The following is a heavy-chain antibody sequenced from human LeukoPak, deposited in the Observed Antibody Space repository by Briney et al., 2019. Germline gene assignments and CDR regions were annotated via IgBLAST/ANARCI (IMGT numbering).Heavy chain of an antibody. J-gene: IGHJ4*02. CDR3: AKIDFDSSGYYPKLLDY. CDR1: GFTFISYA. Sequence: GSLRLSCAASGFTFISYAMSWVRQAPGKGLEWVSTISGGGGSAYYADSVKGRFTISRDNSKNTLYLQMNSLRAEDTAVYYCAKIDFDSSGYYPKLLDYWGQGTLVTVSS. D-gene: IGHD3-22*01. CDR2: ISGGGGSA. V-gene: IGHV3-23*01.